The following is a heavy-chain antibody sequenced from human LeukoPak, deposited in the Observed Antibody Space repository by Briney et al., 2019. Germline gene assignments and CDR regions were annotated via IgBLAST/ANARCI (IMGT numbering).Heavy chain of an antibody. D-gene: IGHD3-10*01. J-gene: IGHJ4*02. CDR2: IYPGDSDT. V-gene: IGHV5-51*01. CDR1: GYSFTLYW. Sequence: GESLKISCKASGYSFTLYWIGWVRQMPGKGLEWMGIIYPGDSDTRYSPSFEGQVTISADKSISTAYLQWSSLKASDTAMYYCARIRDLLGAVDYWAQGTLVTVSS. CDR3: ARIRDLLGAVDY.